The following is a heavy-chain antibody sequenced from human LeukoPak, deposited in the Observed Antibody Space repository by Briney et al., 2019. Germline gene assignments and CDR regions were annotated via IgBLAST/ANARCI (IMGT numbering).Heavy chain of an antibody. CDR1: GFTFSSYG. V-gene: IGHV3-30*02. Sequence: PGGSLGLSCAASGFTFSSYGMHWVRQAPGKGLEWVAFIRSDGSKKYYADSVKGRFTISRDSFENSLDLQINSLRAEDTAVYYCAKTLFSSYGDYLLGDWGQGTLVTVSS. CDR2: IRSDGSKK. J-gene: IGHJ4*02. D-gene: IGHD4-17*01. CDR3: AKTLFSSYGDYLLGD.